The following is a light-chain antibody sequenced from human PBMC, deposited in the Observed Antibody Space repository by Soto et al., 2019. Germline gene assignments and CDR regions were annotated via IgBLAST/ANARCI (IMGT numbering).Light chain of an antibody. CDR1: QSVSSSY. CDR3: QQYGSSSWT. J-gene: IGKJ1*01. V-gene: IGKV3-20*01. Sequence: EIVLTQSPGTLSLSPGERATLSCRASQSVSSSYLAWYQQKPGQAPRLLIYGTSSRATAIPDRFSGSGSGTDFTLTISRLEPEDCAVYYCQQYGSSSWTFGQGNKVDIK. CDR2: GTS.